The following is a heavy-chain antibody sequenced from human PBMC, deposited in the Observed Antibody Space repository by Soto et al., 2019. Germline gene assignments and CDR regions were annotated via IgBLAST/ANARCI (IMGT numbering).Heavy chain of an antibody. J-gene: IGHJ4*02. V-gene: IGHV3-30-3*01. CDR3: ARDRTDQLLRRAPEFDY. CDR2: ISYDGSNK. D-gene: IGHD2-2*01. Sequence: GGSLRLSCAASGFTFSSYAMHWVRQAPGKGLEWVAVISYDGSNKYYADSVKGRFTISRDNSKNTLYLQMNSLRAEDTAVYYCARDRTDQLLRRAPEFDYWGQGTLVTVSS. CDR1: GFTFSSYA.